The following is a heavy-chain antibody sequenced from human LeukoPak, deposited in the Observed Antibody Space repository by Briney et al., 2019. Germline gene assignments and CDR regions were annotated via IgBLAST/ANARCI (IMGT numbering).Heavy chain of an antibody. V-gene: IGHV3-74*01. CDR3: ARAIGSGYYGMDV. D-gene: IGHD3-3*01. Sequence: GGSLRLSCAASGFTFSSYWMLWVREAPGKGLVGVSRINSGGSSTNSAASEEGRFTISRDNAKNTLYLQMNSLRAEDTAVYYCARAIGSGYYGMDVWGQGTTVTVSS. CDR1: GFTFSSYW. J-gene: IGHJ6*02. CDR2: INSGGSST.